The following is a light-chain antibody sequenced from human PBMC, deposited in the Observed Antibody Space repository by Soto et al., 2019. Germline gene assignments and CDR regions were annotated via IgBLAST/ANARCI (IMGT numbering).Light chain of an antibody. CDR3: KQYGSSPWT. Sequence: EIVLTQSPGTLSLSPGERATLSCRASQSVSSNYLAWYQQKPGQAPRPLIYGASSRATGIPDRFSGSGAGTDFTLTISRLEPEDFAVYYCKQYGSSPWTCGQGTNVEI. CDR1: QSVSSNY. CDR2: GAS. J-gene: IGKJ1*01. V-gene: IGKV3-20*01.